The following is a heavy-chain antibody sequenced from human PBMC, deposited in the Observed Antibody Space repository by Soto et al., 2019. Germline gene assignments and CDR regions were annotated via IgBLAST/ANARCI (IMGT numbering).Heavy chain of an antibody. J-gene: IGHJ6*02. CDR3: AREGGYDFYYYGMDV. Sequence: GASVKVSCKASGYTFTGYYMHWVRQAPGQGLEWMGWINPNSGGTNYAQKFQGWVTMTRDTSISTAYMELSRLRSDDTAVYYCAREGGYDFYYYGMDVWGQGTTVTVSS. CDR1: GYTFTGYY. CDR2: INPNSGGT. D-gene: IGHD5-12*01. V-gene: IGHV1-2*04.